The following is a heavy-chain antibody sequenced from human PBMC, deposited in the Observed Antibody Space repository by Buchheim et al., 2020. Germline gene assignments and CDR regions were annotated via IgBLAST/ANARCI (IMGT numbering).Heavy chain of an antibody. Sequence: QVQLQESGPGLVKPSQTLSLTCTVSGGPISSGGYSWSWLRQHPGTGLEWIGYIYYSESTYYNPSLKRRVTISVDMSKNQFSLKLNSVTAADTAVYYCARAKHYYDSSGYVIDFWGQGTL. CDR2: IYYSEST. CDR3: ARAKHYYDSSGYVIDF. V-gene: IGHV4-31*03. D-gene: IGHD3-22*01. J-gene: IGHJ4*02. CDR1: GGPISSGGYS.